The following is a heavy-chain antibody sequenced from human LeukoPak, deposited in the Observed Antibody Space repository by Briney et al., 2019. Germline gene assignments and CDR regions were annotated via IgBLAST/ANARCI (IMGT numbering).Heavy chain of an antibody. D-gene: IGHD3-3*01. Sequence: GGSLRLSCAASGFTFSSYAMSWVRQAPGKGLEWVSAISGSGGSTYYADSVKGRFTISRDNSKNTLYLQMNSLRAEDTAVYYCATTPLPSNYDFWSGHFGWFDPWGQGTLVTVSS. CDR2: ISGSGGST. V-gene: IGHV3-23*01. CDR3: ATTPLPSNYDFWSGHFGWFDP. J-gene: IGHJ5*02. CDR1: GFTFSSYA.